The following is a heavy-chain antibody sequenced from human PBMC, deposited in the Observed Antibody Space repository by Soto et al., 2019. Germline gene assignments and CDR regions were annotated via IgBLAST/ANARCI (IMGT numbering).Heavy chain of an antibody. D-gene: IGHD2-15*01. Sequence: ASVKVSCKASGGTFSSYAISWVRQAPGQGLEWMGGIIPIFGTANYAQKFQGRVTITADKSTSTAYMELSSLRSEDTAVYYCARAPGYCSGGSCYDPWIQLWENWFDPWGQGTLVTVSS. CDR3: ARAPGYCSGGSCYDPWIQLWENWFDP. J-gene: IGHJ5*02. CDR2: IIPIFGTA. V-gene: IGHV1-69*06. CDR1: GGTFSSYA.